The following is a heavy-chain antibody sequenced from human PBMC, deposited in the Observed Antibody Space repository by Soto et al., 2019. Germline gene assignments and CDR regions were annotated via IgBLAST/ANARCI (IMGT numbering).Heavy chain of an antibody. CDR2: IYYSGST. J-gene: IGHJ4*02. Sequence: PSETLSLTCTVSGGSISSYYWSWIRQPPGKGLEWIGYIYYSGSTNYNPSLKSRVTISVDTSKNQFSLKLSSVTAADTAVYYCARHSYDILTAFDYWGQGTLVTVSS. D-gene: IGHD3-9*01. V-gene: IGHV4-59*08. CDR1: GGSISSYY. CDR3: ARHSYDILTAFDY.